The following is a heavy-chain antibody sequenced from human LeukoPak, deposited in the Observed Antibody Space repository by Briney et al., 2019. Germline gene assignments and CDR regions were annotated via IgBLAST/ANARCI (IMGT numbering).Heavy chain of an antibody. CDR2: INHSGST. J-gene: IGHJ3*02. CDR1: GGSFSGYY. V-gene: IGHV4-34*01. CDR3: ARHTIAAAGTSAFDI. D-gene: IGHD6-13*01. Sequence: PSETLSLTFAVYGGSFSGYYWSWIRQPPGKGLEWIGEINHSGSTNYNPSLKSRVTISVDTSKNQFSLKLSSVTAADTAVYYCARHTIAAAGTSAFDIWGQGTMVTVSS.